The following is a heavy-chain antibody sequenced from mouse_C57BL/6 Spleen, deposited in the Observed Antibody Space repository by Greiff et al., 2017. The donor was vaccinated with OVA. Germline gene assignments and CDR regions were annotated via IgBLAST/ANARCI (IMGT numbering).Heavy chain of an antibody. CDR1: GYTFTDYN. J-gene: IGHJ4*01. CDR2: INPNNGGT. Sequence: SGPELVKPGASVKIPCKASGYTFTDYNMDWVKQSHGKSLEWIGDINPNNGGTIYNQKFKGKATLTVDKSSSTAYMELRSLTSEDTAVYYCARSPYDYYAMDYWGQGTSVTVSS. V-gene: IGHV1-18*01. CDR3: ARSPYDYYAMDY.